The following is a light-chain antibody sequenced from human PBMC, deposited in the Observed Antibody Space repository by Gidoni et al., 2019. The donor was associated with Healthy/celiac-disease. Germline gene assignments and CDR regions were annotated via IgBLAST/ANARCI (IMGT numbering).Light chain of an antibody. V-gene: IGKV3-20*01. Sequence: EIVLPQSPGTLSLSQGERATLSCRASQSVSSSYLAWYQQKPGQAPRLLIYGASSRATGIPDRFSGSGSGTDFTLTISRLEPEDFAVYYCQQYGSSPPGLTFGGGTKVEIK. J-gene: IGKJ4*01. CDR3: QQYGSSPPGLT. CDR2: GAS. CDR1: QSVSSSY.